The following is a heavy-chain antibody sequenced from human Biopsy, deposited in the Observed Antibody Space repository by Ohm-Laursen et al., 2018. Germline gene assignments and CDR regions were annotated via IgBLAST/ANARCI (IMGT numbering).Heavy chain of an antibody. CDR1: GDSVTKYY. J-gene: IGHJ6*02. V-gene: IGHV4-59*02. CDR3: ARDSGILNYGNFKYYHYYGMDV. Sequence: GTLSLTCTVSGDSVTKYYWSWIRQPPGKGLEWIGHIYYSVMTNYNPSLQSRVSIPVDTSRNQVSLTLSSVTAAVTAVYYCARDSGILNYGNFKYYHYYGMDVWGQGTKVTVSS. CDR2: IYYSVMT. D-gene: IGHD4-11*01.